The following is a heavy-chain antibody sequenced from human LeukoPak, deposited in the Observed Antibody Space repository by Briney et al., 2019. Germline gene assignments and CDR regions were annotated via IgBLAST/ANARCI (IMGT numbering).Heavy chain of an antibody. CDR1: GFTFSSYG. CDR2: ISYDGSNK. CDR3: AKRDGYNLYYFDY. J-gene: IGHJ4*02. D-gene: IGHD5-24*01. Sequence: PGGSLRLSCAASGFTFSSYGMHWVRQAPGKGLEWVAVISYDGSNKYYADSVKGRFTISRDNSKNTLYLQMNSLRAEDTAVYYCAKRDGYNLYYFDYWGQGTLVTVSS. V-gene: IGHV3-30*18.